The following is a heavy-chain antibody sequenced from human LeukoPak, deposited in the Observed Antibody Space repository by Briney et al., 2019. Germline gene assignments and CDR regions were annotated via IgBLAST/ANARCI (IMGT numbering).Heavy chain of an antibody. D-gene: IGHD6-13*01. Sequence: GGSLRLSCAASGFTFSSYGVSWVRQAPGKGLEWVSAVSGSGGSTYYADSVKGRFAISRDNSKNTLYLQMNSLRAEDTAVYYCARDQGSSWYLYSFDYWGRGTLVTVSS. CDR3: ARDQGSSWYLYSFDY. CDR2: VSGSGGST. CDR1: GFTFSSYG. J-gene: IGHJ4*02. V-gene: IGHV3-23*01.